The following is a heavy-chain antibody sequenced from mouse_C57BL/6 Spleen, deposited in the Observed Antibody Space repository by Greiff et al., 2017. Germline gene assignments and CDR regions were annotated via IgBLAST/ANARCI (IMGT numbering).Heavy chain of an antibody. CDR2: ICRGGST. V-gene: IGHV2-5*01. D-gene: IGHD1-3*01. J-gene: IGHJ4*01. Sequence: VQLQQSGPGLVQPSQSLSITCKVSGFSLTSYGVHWVRQSPGKGLEWLGVICRGGSTDYNAAFMSRLSITKDNSKSQGFFKMNSLQADDTAIYYCANIRLGFYAMDYWGQGTSVTVAS. CDR1: GFSLTSYG. CDR3: ANIRLGFYAMDY.